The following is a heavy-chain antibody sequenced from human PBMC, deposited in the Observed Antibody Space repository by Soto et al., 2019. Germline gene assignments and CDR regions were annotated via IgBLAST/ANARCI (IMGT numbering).Heavy chain of an antibody. V-gene: IGHV1-69*02. CDR3: ARVKYYYGSGSHKTTPDNWFDP. Sequence: QVQLVQSGAEVKKPGSSVKVSCTASGGTFSSYTISWVRQAPGQGLEWMGRIIPILGIANYAQKFQGRVTITADKSTSTAYMELSSLRSEDTAVYYCARVKYYYGSGSHKTTPDNWFDPWGQGTLVTVSS. J-gene: IGHJ5*02. CDR2: IIPILGIA. CDR1: GGTFSSYT. D-gene: IGHD3-10*01.